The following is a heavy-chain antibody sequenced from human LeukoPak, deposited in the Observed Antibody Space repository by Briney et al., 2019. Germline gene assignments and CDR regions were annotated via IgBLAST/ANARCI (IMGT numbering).Heavy chain of an antibody. D-gene: IGHD3-16*01. CDR1: GFSLITSGVG. CDR2: IYWDNDK. J-gene: IGHJ3*01. Sequence: SGPTLVNPTQTLTLTCSFSGFSLITSGVGVGWIRQSPGKALEWVATIYWDNDKRYSPYLNNRLSITKDTSNNQVVLTMTNVDPVDTGTYFCAHIMITFGGVLRDDAFDVWGPGTVVTVSP. CDR3: AHIMITFGGVLRDDAFDV. V-gene: IGHV2-5*02.